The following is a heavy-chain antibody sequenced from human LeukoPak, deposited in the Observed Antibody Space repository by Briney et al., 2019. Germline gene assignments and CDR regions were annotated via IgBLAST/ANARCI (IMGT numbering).Heavy chain of an antibody. CDR2: IWYDGSNK. CDR3: ATMDWFDP. CDR1: GFTFSSHG. J-gene: IGHJ5*02. Sequence: GGSLRLSCAASGFTFSSHGMQWVRQAPGKGLEWVAVIWYDGSNKYYADSVKGRFTISRDNSKNTLYLQMNSLRAEDTAVYYCATMDWFDPWGQGTLVTVSS. V-gene: IGHV3-33*08.